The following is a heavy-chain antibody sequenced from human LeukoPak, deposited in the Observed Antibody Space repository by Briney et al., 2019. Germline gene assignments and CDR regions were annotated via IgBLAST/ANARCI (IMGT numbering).Heavy chain of an antibody. V-gene: IGHV1-69*13. CDR1: GGTFSSYA. Sequence: ASVKVSCKASGGTFSSYAISWVRQAPGQGLEWMGGIIPIFGTANYAQKFQGRVTITADESTSTAYMELSSLRSGDTAVYYCARATRADIVLVPAAIEAYYYYYMDVWGKGTTVTVSS. D-gene: IGHD2-2*02. CDR2: IIPIFGTA. J-gene: IGHJ6*03. CDR3: ARATRADIVLVPAAIEAYYYYYMDV.